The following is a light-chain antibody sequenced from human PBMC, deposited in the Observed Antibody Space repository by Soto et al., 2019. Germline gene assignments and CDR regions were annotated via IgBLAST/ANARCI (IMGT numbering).Light chain of an antibody. J-gene: IGKJ1*01. CDR2: GAS. Sequence: EIVLTQSPGTLSLSPGERATLSCRASQSVSGSYLVWYQQKPGQAPRLLIDGASNSATGIPDRFSGSGSGTDFTLTISGLEPEYCAMYYCQQYANSRWTFGQGTRVEFK. CDR3: QQYANSRWT. CDR1: QSVSGSY. V-gene: IGKV3-20*01.